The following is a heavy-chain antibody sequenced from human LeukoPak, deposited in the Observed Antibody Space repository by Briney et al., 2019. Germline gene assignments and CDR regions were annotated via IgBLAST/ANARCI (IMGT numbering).Heavy chain of an antibody. CDR3: ARAPGGYCSSTSCYVWFDP. V-gene: IGHV3-21*01. J-gene: IGHJ5*02. CDR1: GFTFSSYS. Sequence: KAGGSLRLSCAASGFTFSSYSMNWVRQAPGKGLEWVSSISSSSSSYIYYADSVKGRFTISRDNAKNSLYLQMNSLRAEDTAVYYCARAPGGYCSSTSCYVWFDPWGQGTLVTVSS. CDR2: ISSSSSSYI. D-gene: IGHD2-2*01.